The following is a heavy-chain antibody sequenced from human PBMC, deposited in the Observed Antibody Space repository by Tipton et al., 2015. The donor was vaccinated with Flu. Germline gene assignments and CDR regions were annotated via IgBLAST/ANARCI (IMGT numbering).Heavy chain of an antibody. J-gene: IGHJ4*02. Sequence: TLSLTCTVSGGSWSSYYWGWIRQPPGKGLQWIGRIYYIGKTFYNPSLKSRVTVSPDSSNSQFSLKLTSGTAADTAVYYCASLKNYGDYGFDSWGQGTLVTVSS. V-gene: IGHV4-39*01. CDR1: GGSWSSYY. CDR3: ASLKNYGDYGFDS. CDR2: IYYIGKT. D-gene: IGHD4-17*01.